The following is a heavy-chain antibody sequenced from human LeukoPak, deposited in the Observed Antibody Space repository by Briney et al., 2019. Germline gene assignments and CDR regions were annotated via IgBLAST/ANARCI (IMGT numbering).Heavy chain of an antibody. CDR3: ARGPLTGDERLDY. V-gene: IGHV3-48*01. Sequence: GGSLRLSCAASGFTVSSNYMSWVRQAPGKGLEWVSYISDSSSTIYYADSVKGRFTISRDNAKNSLYLHLNSLRPEDTAVYYCARGPLTGDERLDYWGPGTLVTASS. CDR1: GFTVSSNY. D-gene: IGHD3-9*01. J-gene: IGHJ4*02. CDR2: ISDSSSTI.